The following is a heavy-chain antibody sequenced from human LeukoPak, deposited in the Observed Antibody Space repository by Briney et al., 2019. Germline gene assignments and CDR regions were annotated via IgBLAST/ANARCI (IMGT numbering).Heavy chain of an antibody. CDR1: GYTFTGYY. V-gene: IGHV1-8*02. Sequence: GASVKVSCKASGYTFTGYYMHWVRQAPGQGLEWMGWMNPNSGNTGYAQKFQGRVTMTRNTSISTAYMELSSLRSEDTAVYYCARTLWFGEFGYWGQGTLVTVSS. J-gene: IGHJ4*02. D-gene: IGHD3-10*01. CDR2: MNPNSGNT. CDR3: ARTLWFGEFGY.